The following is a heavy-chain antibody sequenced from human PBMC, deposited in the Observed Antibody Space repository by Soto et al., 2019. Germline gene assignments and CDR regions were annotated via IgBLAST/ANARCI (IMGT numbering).Heavy chain of an antibody. J-gene: IGHJ4*02. CDR3: TTDKSY. V-gene: IGHV3-15*07. CDR1: GFTFSIAW. Sequence: EVQLVESGGGLVKPGGSLRLSCAASGFTFSIAWVNWVRQAPGKGLEWVGRIKSEADGGTTDYATPVKGRFAISRDDSKNTLYLQMNSLKAEDTAVYYCTTDKSYWGQGTLVTVSA. CDR2: IKSEADGGTT.